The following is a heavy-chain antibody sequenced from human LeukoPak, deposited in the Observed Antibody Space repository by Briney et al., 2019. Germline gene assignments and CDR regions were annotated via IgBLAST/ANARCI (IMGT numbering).Heavy chain of an antibody. D-gene: IGHD2-2*01. CDR3: ATDFRWGYCSSTSCSPPGY. Sequence: ASVKVSCKVSGYTLTELSMHWVRQAPGNGLEWWGGFDPEDGETIYAQKFQGRATMTEDTSTDTAYMELSSLRSEDTAVYYCATDFRWGYCSSTSCSPPGYWGQGTLVTVSS. CDR2: FDPEDGET. V-gene: IGHV1-24*01. CDR1: GYTLTELS. J-gene: IGHJ4*02.